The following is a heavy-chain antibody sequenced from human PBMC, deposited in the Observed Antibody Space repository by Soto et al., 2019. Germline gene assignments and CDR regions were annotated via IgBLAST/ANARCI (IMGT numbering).Heavy chain of an antibody. D-gene: IGHD4-4*01. V-gene: IGHV1-69*13. J-gene: IGHJ4*02. CDR2: TIPIFGTA. Sequence: SVKVSCKASGGTFSSYAISWVRQAPGQGLEWMGGTIPIFGTANYAQKFQGRVTITADESTSTAYMELSSLRSEDTAVYYCARFGWLAVTEFDYWGQGTLVTVSS. CDR3: ARFGWLAVTEFDY. CDR1: GGTFSSYA.